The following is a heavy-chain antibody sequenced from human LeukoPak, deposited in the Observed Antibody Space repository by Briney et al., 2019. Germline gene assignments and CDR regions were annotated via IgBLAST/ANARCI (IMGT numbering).Heavy chain of an antibody. CDR1: GFTFSSYS. D-gene: IGHD3-10*02. CDR2: ISSSSSYI. V-gene: IGHV3-21*01. CDR3: AELGITMIGGV. Sequence: GGSLRLSCAASGFTFSSYSLNWVRQAPGKGLEWVSSISSSSSYIYYADSVKGRFTISRDNAKNSLYLQMNSLRAEDTAVYYCAELGITMIGGVWGKGTTVTISS. J-gene: IGHJ6*04.